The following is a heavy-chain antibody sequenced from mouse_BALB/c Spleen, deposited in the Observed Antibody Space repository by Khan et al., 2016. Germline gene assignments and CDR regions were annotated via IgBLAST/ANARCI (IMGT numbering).Heavy chain of an antibody. CDR2: INTETGEP. CDR1: GYNFTDFS. Sequence: QIQLVQSGPELKKPGETVKISCRASGYNFTDFSMHWVKQTPGKGLKWMGWINTETGEPAYADDFKGRFAFSLETFASTAYLQINNLKNEDTATXCYAINYYDSSLFDVWGAGTTVTVSS. V-gene: IGHV9-2-1*01. J-gene: IGHJ1*01. D-gene: IGHD1-1*01. CDR3: AINYYDSSLFDV.